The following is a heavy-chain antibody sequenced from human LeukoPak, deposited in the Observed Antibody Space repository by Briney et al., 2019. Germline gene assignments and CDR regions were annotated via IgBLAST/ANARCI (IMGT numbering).Heavy chain of an antibody. CDR3: AGTTRWLAFDY. V-gene: IGHV4-4*07. J-gene: IGHJ4*02. CDR1: GGSISSYY. D-gene: IGHD5-24*01. CDR2: IYTSGST. Sequence: SETLSLTCTVSGGSISSYYWSWIRQPAGKGLEWIGRIYTSGSTNYNPSLKSRVIISVDTSKNQFSLKLNSVTAADTAVYYCAGTTRWLAFDYWGQGTLVTVSS.